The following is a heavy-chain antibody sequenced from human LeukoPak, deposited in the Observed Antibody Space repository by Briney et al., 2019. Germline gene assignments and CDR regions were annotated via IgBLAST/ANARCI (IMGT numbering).Heavy chain of an antibody. CDR1: GYTFTGNY. J-gene: IGHJ5*02. V-gene: IGHV1-2*06. CDR2: INPNSGGT. CDR3: ARGYCSGGSCYSVENWFDP. D-gene: IGHD2-15*01. Sequence: ASVKVSCKXAGYTFTGNYMFWVRQAPGQGLEWMGRINPNSGGTNYAQKFQGRVTMTRDTSISTAYMELSRLRSDDTAVYYCARGYCSGGSCYSVENWFDPWGQGTLVTVSS.